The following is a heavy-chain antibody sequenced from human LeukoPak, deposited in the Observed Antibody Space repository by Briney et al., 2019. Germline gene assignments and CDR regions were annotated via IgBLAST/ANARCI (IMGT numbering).Heavy chain of an antibody. CDR3: ARHENYYGSGTYRFGP. Sequence: SETLSLTCTVSGGSISSYYWSWIRQPPGKGLEWIGYIYSSGSTNYNPSLKSRVIISVDTSKNQFSLKLSSVTAADTAIYYCARHENYYGSGTYRFGPCGQGTLVTVSS. D-gene: IGHD3-10*01. CDR2: IYSSGST. V-gene: IGHV4-59*08. CDR1: GGSISSYY. J-gene: IGHJ5*02.